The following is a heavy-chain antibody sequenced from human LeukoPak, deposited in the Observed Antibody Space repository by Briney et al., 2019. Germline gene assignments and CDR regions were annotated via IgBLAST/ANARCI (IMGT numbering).Heavy chain of an antibody. CDR3: ARESSSSWFVFLDY. V-gene: IGHV4-4*07. CDR1: GGSISGYY. D-gene: IGHD6-13*01. J-gene: IGHJ4*02. Sequence: SETLSLTCTVSGGSISGYYWSWIRQPAGKGLEWIGRIYTSGSTNYNPSLKSRVTMSVDTSKNQFSLKLSSVTAADTAVYYCARESSSSWFVFLDYWGQGTLVTVSS. CDR2: IYTSGST.